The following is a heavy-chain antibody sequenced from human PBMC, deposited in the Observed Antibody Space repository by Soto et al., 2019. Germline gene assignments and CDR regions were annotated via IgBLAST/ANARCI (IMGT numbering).Heavy chain of an antibody. CDR3: TTAFITMVRGVIVP. CDR2: IKSKTGGGTT. Sequence: EVQLVESGGGLVEPGGSLTLSCAASGFTFSNAWMSWVRQAPGKGLEWVGRIKSKTGGGTTDYVAPVKGRFTISRDDSTTTLYLQMNSRKTEDTAVYYCTTAFITMVRGVIVPWGQGTLVTVSS. CDR1: GFTFSNAW. J-gene: IGHJ5*02. V-gene: IGHV3-15*01. D-gene: IGHD3-10*01.